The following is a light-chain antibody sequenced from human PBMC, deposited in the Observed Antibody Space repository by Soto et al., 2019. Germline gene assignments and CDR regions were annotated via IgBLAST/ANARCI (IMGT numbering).Light chain of an antibody. J-gene: IGKJ2*01. CDR2: DDS. CDR1: QSIGSW. Sequence: DIQMTQSPSTLSASVGDRVTITCRASQSIGSWLAWYQQKPGKAPKLLIYDDSSLESGVPSRLSGSGSGTEFTLSIGSWQPDEFATYYCQLYNSYSYPFGPGTKLEIK. V-gene: IGKV1-5*01. CDR3: QLYNSYSYP.